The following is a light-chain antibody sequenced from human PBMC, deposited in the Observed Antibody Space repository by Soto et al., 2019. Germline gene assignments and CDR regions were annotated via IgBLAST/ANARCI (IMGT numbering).Light chain of an antibody. CDR3: QQYGYLVT. CDR2: GAS. CDR1: QSITNNY. J-gene: IGKJ4*01. Sequence: EIVLTQSPGTLSLSPGERATLSCRASQSITNNYLAWYQQKPGRAHRLLIYGASSRATGLPDRFSGSGSGTDFTLTICRLEPEDFAMYYCQQYGYLVTFGGGTKVEIK. V-gene: IGKV3-20*01.